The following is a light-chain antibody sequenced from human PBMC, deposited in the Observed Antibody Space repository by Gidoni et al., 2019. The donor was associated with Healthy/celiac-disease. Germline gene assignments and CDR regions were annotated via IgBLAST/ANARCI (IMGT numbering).Light chain of an antibody. CDR3: QVWDSSSDHVV. Sequence: SYVLTQPPSVSVAPGPTARITCGGNNIGSKSVHWYQQKPGQAPVLVVYDDSERPSGIPERFSGSNSGNTATLTISRVEAGDEADYYCQVWDSSSDHVVFGGGTKLTGL. CDR2: DDS. J-gene: IGLJ2*01. V-gene: IGLV3-21*02. CDR1: NIGSKS.